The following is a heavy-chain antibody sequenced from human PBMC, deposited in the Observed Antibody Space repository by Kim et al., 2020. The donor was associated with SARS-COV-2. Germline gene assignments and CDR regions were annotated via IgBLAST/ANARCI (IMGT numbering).Heavy chain of an antibody. D-gene: IGHD3-10*01. V-gene: IGHV4-59*13. J-gene: IGHJ5*02. CDR3: ARESAGEGRNDWFDP. CDR2: VYFTGTT. Sequence: SETLSLTCTVSGDSINSFYWSWIRHIPGKGLEWIGFVYFTGTTTYNPSLESRVSISLDRSRTQFTLALTSVTAADTATYYCARESAGEGRNDWFDPWRPG. CDR1: GDSINSFY.